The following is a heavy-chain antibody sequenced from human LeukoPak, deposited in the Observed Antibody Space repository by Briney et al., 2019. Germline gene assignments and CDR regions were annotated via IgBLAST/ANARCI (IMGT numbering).Heavy chain of an antibody. Sequence: ASVKVSCKASGYTFTSYDMHWVRQAPGQGLEWMGIINPSGGSTSYAQKFQGRVTMTRDTSTSTVYMELSSLRSEDTAVYYCARDLRRTTSWFDPWGQGTLVTVSS. CDR1: GYTFTSYD. CDR3: ARDLRRTTSWFDP. J-gene: IGHJ5*02. CDR2: INPSGGST. D-gene: IGHD1-1*01. V-gene: IGHV1-46*01.